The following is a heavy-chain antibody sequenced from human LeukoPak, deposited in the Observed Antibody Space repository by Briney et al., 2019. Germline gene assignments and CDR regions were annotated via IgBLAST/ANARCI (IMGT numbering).Heavy chain of an antibody. D-gene: IGHD3-22*01. CDR2: IYYSGST. V-gene: IGHV4-59*11. CDR3: AREIAYYYDSSGGPFDY. CDR1: GGSISSHY. J-gene: IGHJ4*02. Sequence: PSETLSLTCTVSGGSISSHYWSWIRQPPGKGLEWIGYIYYSGSTNYNPSLKSRVTISVDTSKNQFSLKLSSVTAADTAVYYCAREIAYYYDSSGGPFDYWGQGTLVTVSS.